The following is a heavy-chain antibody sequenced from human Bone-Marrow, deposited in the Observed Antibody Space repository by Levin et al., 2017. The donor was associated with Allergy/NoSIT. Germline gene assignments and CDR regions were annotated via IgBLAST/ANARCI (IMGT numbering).Heavy chain of an antibody. Sequence: QSGGSLRLSCAASGFTFSTFGMHWVRQAPGKGLEWVAVISYDGSNINYADSVEGRFTISRDNSKNTLYLQMNSLTDEDTAVYFCAKDVEASRFIGWFDPWGQGTLVTVSS. V-gene: IGHV3-30*18. CDR1: GFTFSTFG. CDR3: AKDVEASRFIGWFDP. D-gene: IGHD6-6*01. CDR2: ISYDGSNI. J-gene: IGHJ5*02.